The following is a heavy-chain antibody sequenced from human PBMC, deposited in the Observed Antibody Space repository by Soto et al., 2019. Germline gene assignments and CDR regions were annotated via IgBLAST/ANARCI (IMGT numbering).Heavy chain of an antibody. J-gene: IGHJ4*02. CDR2: IYHSGST. Sequence: PSETRSLTFAFAGCSLSSVGYCWSWIRQPPGKGLEWIGYIYHSGSTYYNPSLKSRVTISVDRSKNQFSLKLSSVTAADTAVYYCARISSGYDYWGQGTLVTVSS. CDR3: ARISSGYDY. V-gene: IGHV4-30-2*01. CDR1: GCSLSSVGYC. D-gene: IGHD3-22*01.